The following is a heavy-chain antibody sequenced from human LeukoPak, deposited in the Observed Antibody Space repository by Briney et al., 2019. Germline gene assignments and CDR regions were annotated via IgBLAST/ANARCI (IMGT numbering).Heavy chain of an antibody. V-gene: IGHV3-53*01. CDR3: ARGRTTFFDY. CDR2: IYSGGST. CDR1: GFTFSSYG. Sequence: GGSLRLSCAASGFTFSSYGMHWVRQAPGKGLEWVSVIYSGGSTYYADSVKGRFTISRDNSKNTLYLQMNSLRAEDTAVYYCARGRTTFFDYWGQGTLVTVSS. J-gene: IGHJ4*02. D-gene: IGHD1-1*01.